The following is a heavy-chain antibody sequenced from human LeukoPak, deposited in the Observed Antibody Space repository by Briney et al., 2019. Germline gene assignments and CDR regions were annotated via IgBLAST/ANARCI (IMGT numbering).Heavy chain of an antibody. D-gene: IGHD3-22*01. V-gene: IGHV3-30*02. CDR2: IRYDGSNK. CDR3: AKDYYDSSGYYY. CDR1: GFTFSSYG. Sequence: GGSLRLSCAASGFTFSSYGMHWVRQAPDKGLEWVAFIRYDGSNKYYADSVKGRFTISRDNSKNTLYLQMNSLRAEDTAVYYCAKDYYDSSGYYYWGQGTLVTVSS. J-gene: IGHJ4*02.